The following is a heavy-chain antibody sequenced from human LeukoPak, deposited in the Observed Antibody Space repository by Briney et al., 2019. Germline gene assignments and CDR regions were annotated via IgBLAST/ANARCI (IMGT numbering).Heavy chain of an antibody. Sequence: SETLSLTCTVSGGSISSYYWSWIRQPPGKGREWIGYIYYSGSTNYNPSLKSRVTISVDTSKNQFSLKLSSVTAADTAVYYCAREGITMVRGVISDWGQGTLVTVSS. CDR3: AREGITMVRGVISD. V-gene: IGHV4-59*01. D-gene: IGHD3-10*01. J-gene: IGHJ4*02. CDR2: IYYSGST. CDR1: GGSISSYY.